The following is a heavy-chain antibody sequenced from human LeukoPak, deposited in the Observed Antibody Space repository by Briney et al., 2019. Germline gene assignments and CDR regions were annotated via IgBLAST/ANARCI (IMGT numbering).Heavy chain of an antibody. CDR1: GFTFSSYA. CDR2: ISGSGGST. V-gene: IGHV3-23*01. CDR3: AKDLKSGLGILDY. Sequence: GGSLRLSCAVSGFTFSSYAMSWVRQAPGKGLEWVSAISGSGGSTYYADSVKGRFTISRDNSKNTLYLQMNSLRAGDTAVYYCAKDLKSGLGILDYWGQGTLVTVSS. J-gene: IGHJ4*02. D-gene: IGHD3-10*01.